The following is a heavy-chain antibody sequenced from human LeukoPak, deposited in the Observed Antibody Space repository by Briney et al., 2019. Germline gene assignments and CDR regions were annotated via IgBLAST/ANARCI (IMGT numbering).Heavy chain of an antibody. D-gene: IGHD5-12*01. Sequence: GGSLRLSCAASGFTFSDYSMSWVRQVPGKGLGWVSGISGSSYSTSYADSVRGRFTISRDNSKNTLYLQMNSLRAEDTAVYYCAREKNDIVLTSYYFDYWGQGTLVTVSS. CDR1: GFTFSDYS. J-gene: IGHJ4*02. CDR2: ISGSSYST. V-gene: IGHV3-23*01. CDR3: AREKNDIVLTSYYFDY.